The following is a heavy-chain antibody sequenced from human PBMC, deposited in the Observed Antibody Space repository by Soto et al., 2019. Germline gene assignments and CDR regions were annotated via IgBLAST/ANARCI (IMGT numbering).Heavy chain of an antibody. CDR2: ISGSGGST. J-gene: IGHJ3*02. CDR1: GFTFSSYA. CDR3: AKDQESGYSGYPDAFDI. D-gene: IGHD1-26*01. V-gene: IGHV3-23*01. Sequence: EVQLLESGGGLVQPGGSLRLSCGASGFTFSSYAVGWVRQPPGKGLEGVSAISGSGGSTYYADSVKGRFTISRDNSKNTLYLQMNSLRAEDTAVYYCAKDQESGYSGYPDAFDIWGQGTMVTVSS.